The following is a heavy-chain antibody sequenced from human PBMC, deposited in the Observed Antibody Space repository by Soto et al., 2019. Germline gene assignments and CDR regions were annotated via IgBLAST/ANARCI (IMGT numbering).Heavy chain of an antibody. D-gene: IGHD1-1*01. CDR2: IYHSGST. J-gene: IGHJ4*02. V-gene: IGHV4-38-2*01. CDR3: ERPRATGISTDY. CDR1: GYSISSGYY. Sequence: SETLSLTCAVSGYSISSGYYWGWIRQPPGKGLEWIGSIYHSGSTYYNPSLKSRVTISVDTSKNQFSLKLSSVTAADTAVYYCERPRATGISTDYWGQGTLVTVSS.